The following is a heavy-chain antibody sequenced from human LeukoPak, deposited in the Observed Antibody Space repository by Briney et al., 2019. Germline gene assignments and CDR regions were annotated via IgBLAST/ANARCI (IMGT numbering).Heavy chain of an antibody. CDR3: AREGVVGATANHYDY. CDR2: IKQDGSAK. J-gene: IGHJ4*02. V-gene: IGHV3-7*01. D-gene: IGHD1-26*01. CDR1: GFTFSTYW. Sequence: GGSLRLSCAATGFTFSTYWMSWVRQAPGKGLEWVANIKQDGSAKYYVDSVKGRFTISRDNAKNSLYLQMNSLGAEDTGVYYCAREGVVGATANHYDYWGQGSLVTVSS.